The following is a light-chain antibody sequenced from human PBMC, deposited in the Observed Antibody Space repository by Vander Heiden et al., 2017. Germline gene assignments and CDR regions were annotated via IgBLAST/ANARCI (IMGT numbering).Light chain of an antibody. J-gene: IGLJ3*02. V-gene: IGLV3-25*03. CDR3: QSADSSGTYWV. CDR1: ALPNQY. Sequence: SYELTQPPSVSVSPGQTARITCSGDALPNQYAYWYQQKPGQAPMLVIYKGSERPSGIPERFSGSSSGTTVTLTISGVQAEDEADYYCQSADSSGTYWVFCGGTKLTVL. CDR2: KGS.